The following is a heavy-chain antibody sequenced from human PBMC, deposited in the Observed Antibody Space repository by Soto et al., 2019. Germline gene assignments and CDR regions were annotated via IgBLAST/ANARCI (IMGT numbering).Heavy chain of an antibody. Sequence: GGSLRLSCAASGFTFSSYVMSWVRQAPGKGLEWVSAISGSGGSTYYADSVKGRFTISRDNSKNTLYLQMNSLRAEDTAVYYCAKELYCSSTSCYAFDIWGQGTMVTVSS. J-gene: IGHJ3*02. CDR3: AKELYCSSTSCYAFDI. CDR1: GFTFSSYV. V-gene: IGHV3-23*01. CDR2: ISGSGGST. D-gene: IGHD2-2*01.